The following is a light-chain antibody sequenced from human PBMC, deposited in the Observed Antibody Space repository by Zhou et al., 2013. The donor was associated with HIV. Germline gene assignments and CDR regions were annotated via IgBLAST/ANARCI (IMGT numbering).Light chain of an antibody. Sequence: DIQLTQSPSFLSASVGDRVTITCRASQGISSYLAWYQQKPGKAPKLLIYAASTLQSGVPSRFSGSGSGTDFTLTISCLQSEDFATYYCQQYYSYPHTFGPGDQAGDQT. V-gene: IGKV1-9*01. CDR2: AAS. CDR1: QGISSY. CDR3: QQYYSYPHT. J-gene: IGKJ2*01.